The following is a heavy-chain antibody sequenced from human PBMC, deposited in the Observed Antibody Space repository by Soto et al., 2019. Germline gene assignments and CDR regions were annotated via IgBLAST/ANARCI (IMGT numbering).Heavy chain of an antibody. J-gene: IGHJ4*02. CDR1: GFTFPSYG. D-gene: IGHD2-15*01. Sequence: QVQLVESGGGVVQPGRSLRLSCAASGFTFPSYGIHWVRQAPGKGLEWAAFIWFDGSNKLYADSVNGRFTISRDNSKNTVYLQMNSLRAEDTAVYYCARDRGYCSGGSCYPDFWGQGTLVTVSS. CDR3: ARDRGYCSGGSCYPDF. V-gene: IGHV3-33*01. CDR2: IWFDGSNK.